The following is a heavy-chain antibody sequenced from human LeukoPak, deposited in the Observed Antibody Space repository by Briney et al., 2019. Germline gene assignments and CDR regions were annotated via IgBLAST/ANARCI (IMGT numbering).Heavy chain of an antibody. CDR3: ARGSGWYLY. V-gene: IGHV4-59*01. CDR1: GGSISSYY. CDR2: IYYSGST. Sequence: SETLSLTCTVSGGSISSYYWSWIRQPPGKGLEWIGYIYYSGSTNYNPSLKSRVTISVDTSKNQFSLKLSSVTAADTAVYYCARGSGWYLYWGQGTLVTVSS. D-gene: IGHD6-19*01. J-gene: IGHJ4*02.